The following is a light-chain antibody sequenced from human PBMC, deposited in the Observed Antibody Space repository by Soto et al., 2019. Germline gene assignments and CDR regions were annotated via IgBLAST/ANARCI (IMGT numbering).Light chain of an antibody. CDR1: QSLTVW. Sequence: DIHMTQSPSTLSASVGDRVTITCQASQSLTVWLAWYQQKPGKAPNLLIYKTSSLESGVPSRFSGSGSGTEFTLTISSLQPDDFATYYCQHWTDYSWTFGQGTKVEVK. J-gene: IGKJ1*01. CDR2: KTS. V-gene: IGKV1-5*03. CDR3: QHWTDYSWT.